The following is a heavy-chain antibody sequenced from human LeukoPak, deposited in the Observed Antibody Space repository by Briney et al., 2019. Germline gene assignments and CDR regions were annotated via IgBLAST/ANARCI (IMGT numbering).Heavy chain of an antibody. CDR2: INPNSGDT. CDR1: GYTFTGYY. J-gene: IGHJ5*02. Sequence: GASVKVSCKASGYTFTGYYMHWVRQAPGQGLEWMGWINPNSGDTKYAQKFQGRVTMTRDTSISTAYMELSRLRSDDTAVYYCAREEGFTMVRGVIPWGQGTLVTVSS. CDR3: AREEGFTMVRGVIP. V-gene: IGHV1-2*02. D-gene: IGHD3-10*01.